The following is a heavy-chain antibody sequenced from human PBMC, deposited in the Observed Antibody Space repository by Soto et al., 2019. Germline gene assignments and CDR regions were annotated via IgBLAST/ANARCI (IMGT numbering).Heavy chain of an antibody. V-gene: IGHV3-33*01. CDR1: GFTFSSYG. CDR2: IWYDGSNK. Sequence: GGSLRLSCAASGFTFSSYGMHWVRQAPGKGLEWVAVIWYDGSNKYYADSVKGRFTISRDNSKNTLYLQMNSLRAEDTAVYYCARDPTGRNGWFGELKYWGQGTLVTVSS. J-gene: IGHJ4*02. CDR3: ARDPTGRNGWFGELKY. D-gene: IGHD3-10*01.